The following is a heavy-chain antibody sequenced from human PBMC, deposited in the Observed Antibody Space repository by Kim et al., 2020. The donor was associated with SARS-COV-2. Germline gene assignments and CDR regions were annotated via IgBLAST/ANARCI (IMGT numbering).Heavy chain of an antibody. Sequence: GGSLRLSCAASGFTFNNFAMSWVRQAPGKGLEWVSTISDGGGSTYYADSVKGRFTISRDNSKNTLYLQMSSLRAEDTAVYYCAKDLVRHMTTPDYWGQGTLVTVSS. CDR1: GFTFNNFA. V-gene: IGHV3-23*01. J-gene: IGHJ4*02. CDR2: ISDGGGST. D-gene: IGHD1-1*01. CDR3: AKDLVRHMTTPDY.